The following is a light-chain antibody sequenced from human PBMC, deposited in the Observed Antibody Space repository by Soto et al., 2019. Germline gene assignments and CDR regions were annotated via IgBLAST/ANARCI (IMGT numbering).Light chain of an antibody. CDR1: SSDVGGYNY. J-gene: IGLJ1*01. V-gene: IGLV2-8*01. CDR2: EVS. Sequence: QSVLTQPPSASGSPGQSVTISCTGTSSDVGGYNYVSWYQQHPGKAPKLMIYEVSKRPSGVPDRFSGSKSGNTASLTVSGRQAEDEADYYCSSYAGSISYVFGTGTKVTVL. CDR3: SSYAGSISYV.